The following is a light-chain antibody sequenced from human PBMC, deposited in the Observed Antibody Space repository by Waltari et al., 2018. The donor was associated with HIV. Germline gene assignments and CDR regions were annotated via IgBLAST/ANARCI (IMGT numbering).Light chain of an antibody. CDR2: STN. CDR3: VLFMGNGIWV. CDR1: SGSVSTSSY. Sequence: QTVVTQEPSFSVSPGGTVTLTCGLSSGSVSTSSYPIWYQQTPGQAPRTLIYSTNTRSSGVPDRFSGSILGNKAALTITGAQADDESDCYCVLFMGNGIWVFGGGTKLTVL. V-gene: IGLV8-61*01. J-gene: IGLJ3*02.